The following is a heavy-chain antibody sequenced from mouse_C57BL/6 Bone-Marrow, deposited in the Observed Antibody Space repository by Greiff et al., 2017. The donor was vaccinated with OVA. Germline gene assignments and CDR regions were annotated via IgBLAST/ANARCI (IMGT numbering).Heavy chain of an antibody. CDR2: IYPGSGST. CDR1: GYTFTSYW. D-gene: IGHD1-1*01. J-gene: IGHJ3*01. V-gene: IGHV1-55*01. Sequence: VKLVESGAELVKPGASVKMSCKASGYTFTSYWITWVKQRPGQGLEWIGDIYPGSGSTNYNEKFKSKATLTVDTSSSTAYMQLSSLTSEDSAVYYCATAYGSSPAWFAYWGQGTLVTVSA. CDR3: ATAYGSSPAWFAY.